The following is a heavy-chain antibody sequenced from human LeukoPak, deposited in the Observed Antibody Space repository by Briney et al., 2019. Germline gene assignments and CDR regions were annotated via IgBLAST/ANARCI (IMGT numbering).Heavy chain of an antibody. CDR3: ARHGDGFYHGMDV. Sequence: GGSLRLSCAASAFTFSRYSMNWFRQAPGEGLAWVSSISSGGHNIYYADPVKGRFTISRDNAKNSLYLQMNSLRVEDTAVYYCARHGDGFYHGMDVWGQGTTVTVSS. D-gene: IGHD4-17*01. J-gene: IGHJ6*01. CDR1: AFTFSRYS. CDR2: ISSGGHNI. V-gene: IGHV3-21*01.